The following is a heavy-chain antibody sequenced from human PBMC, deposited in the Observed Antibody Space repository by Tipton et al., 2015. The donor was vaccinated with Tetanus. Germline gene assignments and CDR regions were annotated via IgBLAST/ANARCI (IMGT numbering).Heavy chain of an antibody. V-gene: IGHV4-28*01. Sequence: TLSLTCAVSGYSISRSHWWAWIRQPPGKGLEWIGHIHNSGSTYYNPSLKSRVTVSVDTSKNQFSLTVNSVTDVDTAVYYCAGVGIRWYFDIWGSGTLVTVSS. CDR1: GYSISRSHW. CDR3: AGVGIRWYFDI. J-gene: IGHJ2*01. D-gene: IGHD2-21*01. CDR2: IHNSGST.